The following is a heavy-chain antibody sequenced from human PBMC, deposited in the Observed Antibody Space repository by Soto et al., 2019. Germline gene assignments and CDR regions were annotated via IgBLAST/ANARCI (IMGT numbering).Heavy chain of an antibody. CDR3: ARVPGP. J-gene: IGHJ5*02. Sequence: SEPLSLTCGVGGGCSSSGGYSCSWIRQPPGKGLEWIGYIYHSGSTYYNPSLKSRVTISVERSKNQFSLKLSSVTAADTAVYYCARVPGPWGQGTLVTVSS. CDR1: GGCSSSGGYS. V-gene: IGHV4-30-2*01. CDR2: IYHSGST.